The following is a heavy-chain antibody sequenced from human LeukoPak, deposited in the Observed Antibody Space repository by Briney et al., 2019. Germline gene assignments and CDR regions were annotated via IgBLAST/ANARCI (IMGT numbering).Heavy chain of an antibody. J-gene: IGHJ6*03. V-gene: IGHV4-59*01. CDR1: GGSISSYY. Sequence: PSETLSLTCTVSGGSISSYYWSWIRQPPGKGLEWIGYIYYSGTTSYNPSLKSRVTISVDTSKNQFSLSLDSVTAADTAVYYCARESSVVVGFMDVWGKGTTVTVSS. CDR2: IYYSGTT. CDR3: ARESSVVVGFMDV. D-gene: IGHD2-21*01.